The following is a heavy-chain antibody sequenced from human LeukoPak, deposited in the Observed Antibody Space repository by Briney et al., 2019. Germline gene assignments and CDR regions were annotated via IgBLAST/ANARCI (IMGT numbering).Heavy chain of an antibody. CDR2: ISYDGNNK. CDR1: GFTVSSNY. V-gene: IGHV3-30*18. CDR3: AKDLALWYSSGWTGVDAFDI. D-gene: IGHD6-19*01. Sequence: GGSLRLSCAASGFTVSSNYMSWVRQAPGKGLEWVALISYDGNNKYYPDSVKGRFTISRDNSKNTLYLQMNSLRAEDTAVYYCAKDLALWYSSGWTGVDAFDIWGQGTMVTVSS. J-gene: IGHJ3*02.